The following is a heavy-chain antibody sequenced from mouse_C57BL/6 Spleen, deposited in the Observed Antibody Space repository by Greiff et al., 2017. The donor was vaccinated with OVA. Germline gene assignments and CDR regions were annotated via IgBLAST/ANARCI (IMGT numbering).Heavy chain of an antibody. V-gene: IGHV1-50*01. J-gene: IGHJ1*03. CDR1: GYTFTSYW. D-gene: IGHD1-1*01. Sequence: QVHVKQPGAELVKPGASVKLSCKASGYTFTSYWMQWVKQRPGQGLEWIGEIDPSDSYTNYNQKFKGKATLTVDTSSSTAYMQLSSLTSEDSAVYYCARSITTVVRYFDVWGTGTTVTVSS. CDR3: ARSITTVVRYFDV. CDR2: IDPSDSYT.